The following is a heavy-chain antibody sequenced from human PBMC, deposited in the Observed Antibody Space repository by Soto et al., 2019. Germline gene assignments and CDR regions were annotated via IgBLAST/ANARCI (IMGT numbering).Heavy chain of an antibody. CDR3: ARKSYYDSSGYYYVYDAFDL. Sequence: GASVKVSCKASGYTFTDNHLHWVRQAPGQGLEWMGWINPNSGDTKYAQQFQGRVTMTRDTSITTAYMEPRRLRSDDTAVYYCARKSYYDSSGYYYVYDAFDLWGQGTMVTVSS. CDR1: GYTFTDNH. J-gene: IGHJ3*01. CDR2: INPNSGDT. V-gene: IGHV1-2*02. D-gene: IGHD3-22*01.